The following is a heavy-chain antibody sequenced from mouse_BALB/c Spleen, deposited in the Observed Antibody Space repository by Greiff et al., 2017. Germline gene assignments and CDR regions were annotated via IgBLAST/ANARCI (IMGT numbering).Heavy chain of an antibody. J-gene: IGHJ4*01. V-gene: IGHV14-3*02. CDR1: GFNIKDTY. CDR3: ASGRAYTRYPYAMGY. D-gene: IGHD2-14*01. CDR2: IDPANGNT. Sequence: EVKLMESGAELVKPGASVKLSCTASGFNIKDTYMHWVKQRPEQGLEWIGRIDPANGNTKYDPKFQGKATITADTSSNTAYLQLSSLTSEDTAVYYSASGRAYTRYPYAMGYWGEGNSVTVSS.